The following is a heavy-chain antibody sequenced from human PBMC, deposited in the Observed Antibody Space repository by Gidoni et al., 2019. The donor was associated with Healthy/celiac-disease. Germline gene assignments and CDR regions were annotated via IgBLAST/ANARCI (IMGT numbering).Heavy chain of an antibody. CDR2: LYYSGST. Sequence: QVQLQESGPGLVKPSETLSLTCTVSGGSVSRGSYYWSWIRQPPGKGLEWIGYLYYSGSTNYNPSLKSRVTISVDTSKNQFSLKLSSVTAADTAVYYCASTALYCSSTSCYGGFDYWGQGTLVTVSS. CDR3: ASTALYCSSTSCYGGFDY. V-gene: IGHV4-61*01. CDR1: GGSVSRGSYY. D-gene: IGHD2-2*01. J-gene: IGHJ4*02.